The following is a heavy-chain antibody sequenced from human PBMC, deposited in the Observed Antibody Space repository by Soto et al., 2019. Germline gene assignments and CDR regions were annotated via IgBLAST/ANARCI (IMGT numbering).Heavy chain of an antibody. J-gene: IGHJ4*02. CDR2: ISSSSSYT. CDR3: AIAREYSSSWYDFDY. V-gene: IGHV3-11*06. Sequence: GGSLRLSCAASGFTFSYYYMSWIRQSPGKGLEWVSYISSSSSYTNYADSVKGRFTISRDSAKNSLYLQMNSLRAEDTAVYYCAIAREYSSSWYDFDYWGQGTLVTVSS. D-gene: IGHD6-13*01. CDR1: GFTFSYYY.